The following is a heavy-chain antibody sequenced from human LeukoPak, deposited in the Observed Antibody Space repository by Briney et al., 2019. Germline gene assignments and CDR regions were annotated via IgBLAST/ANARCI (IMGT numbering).Heavy chain of an antibody. CDR1: GFTFSTYW. J-gene: IGHJ3*02. CDR2: IKPDGSEK. Sequence: GGSLRLSCADSGFTFSTYWMSWVRQVPGKGLEWVASIKPDGSEKYYVDSVKGRFTISRDNAKNSLYLQMNSLRAEDTAVYYCARDRSPFYDSTGRHAFDIWGQGTMVTVSS. CDR3: ARDRSPFYDSTGRHAFDI. D-gene: IGHD3-22*01. V-gene: IGHV3-7*01.